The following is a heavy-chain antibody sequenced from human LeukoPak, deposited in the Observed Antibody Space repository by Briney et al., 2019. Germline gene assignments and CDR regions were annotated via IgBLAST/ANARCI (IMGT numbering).Heavy chain of an antibody. Sequence: GGSLRLSWAASGFTFSSYSMNWVRQAPGKGPECVSAISSSSSYIYYADSVKGRFTISRDNAKTSLYLTMNSLRAEDTAVYYCARAGYSSGWVSGRWGQGTLVTVSS. CDR2: ISSSSSYI. D-gene: IGHD6-19*01. J-gene: IGHJ4*02. V-gene: IGHV3-21*01. CDR3: ARAGYSSGWVSGR. CDR1: GFTFSSYS.